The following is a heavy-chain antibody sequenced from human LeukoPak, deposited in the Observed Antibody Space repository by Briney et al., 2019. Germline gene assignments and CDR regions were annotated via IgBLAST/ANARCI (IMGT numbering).Heavy chain of an antibody. J-gene: IGHJ5*02. CDR3: GRIMGRGYCIGTSCRGVSFDP. Sequence: SETLSLTCAVSGGSISSNNWWSWVRQPPGKGLEWIGEIYHSGSTNYNPSLKSRVTISVDKSKNQFSRKLSSVTAADTAVYYCGRIMGRGYCIGTSCRGVSFDPGGQGTLVTVPS. V-gene: IGHV4-4*02. CDR1: GGSISSNNW. D-gene: IGHD2-2*01. CDR2: IYHSGST.